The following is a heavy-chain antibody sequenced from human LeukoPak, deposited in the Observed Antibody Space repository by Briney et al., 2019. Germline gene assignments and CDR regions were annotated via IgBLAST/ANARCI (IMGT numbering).Heavy chain of an antibody. CDR1: GFTFSPYS. J-gene: IGHJ4*02. Sequence: GGSLRPSCAASGFTFSPYSMNWVRQAPGKGLEWVSYISSSSTIYYADSLQGRFNISRDNAKNSLYLQMNSLRDEDTAVYYCARVGYRTMNFDYWGQGTLVTVSS. CDR3: ARVGYRTMNFDY. V-gene: IGHV3-48*02. D-gene: IGHD2-8*01. CDR2: ISSSSTI.